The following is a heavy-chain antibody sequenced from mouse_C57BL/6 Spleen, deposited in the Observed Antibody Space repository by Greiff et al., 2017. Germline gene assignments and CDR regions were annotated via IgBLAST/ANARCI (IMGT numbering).Heavy chain of an antibody. V-gene: IGHV2-2*01. CDR1: GFSLTSYG. CDR3: ARNEDYYGSRFAY. Sequence: QVQLQQSGPGLVQPSPSLSITCTVSGFSLTSYGVHWVRQSPGKGLEWLGVIWSGGSTDYNAAFISRLSISKDNSKSQVFFKMNSLQADDTAIYYCARNEDYYGSRFAYWGQGTLVTVSA. J-gene: IGHJ3*01. D-gene: IGHD1-1*01. CDR2: IWSGGST.